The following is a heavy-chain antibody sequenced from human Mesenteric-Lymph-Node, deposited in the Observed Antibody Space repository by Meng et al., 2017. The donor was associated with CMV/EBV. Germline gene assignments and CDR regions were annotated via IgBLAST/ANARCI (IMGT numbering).Heavy chain of an antibody. Sequence: GESLKISCAASGFTFSSYEMNWVRQAPGKGLEWVSYISSSGSTIYYADSVKGRFTISRDNAKNSLYLQMNSLRAEDTAVYYCARDSIHCSSTSCHRAPFDYWGQGTLVTVSS. J-gene: IGHJ4*02. D-gene: IGHD2-2*02. CDR1: GFTFSSYE. V-gene: IGHV3-48*03. CDR3: ARDSIHCSSTSCHRAPFDY. CDR2: ISSSGSTI.